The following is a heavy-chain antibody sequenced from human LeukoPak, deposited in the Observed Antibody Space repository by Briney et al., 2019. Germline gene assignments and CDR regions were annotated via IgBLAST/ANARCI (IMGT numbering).Heavy chain of an antibody. J-gene: IGHJ4*02. Sequence: GGSLRLSCAASGFTFSRHSMNCVPQAPGKGLEWVSYISSRSRYIYYAVSVKGRFAISRDNAKNSLYLQINSLRAEDTAVYYCARALDGYNQDYWGQGTLVTVSS. CDR2: ISSRSRYI. D-gene: IGHD5-24*01. V-gene: IGHV3-21*01. CDR3: ARALDGYNQDY. CDR1: GFTFSRHS.